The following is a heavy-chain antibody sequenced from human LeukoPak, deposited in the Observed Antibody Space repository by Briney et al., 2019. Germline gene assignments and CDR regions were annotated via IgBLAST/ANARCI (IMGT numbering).Heavy chain of an antibody. CDR1: GGSISSYY. D-gene: IGHD1-26*01. Sequence: SETLSLTCTVSGGSISSYYWSWIRQPAGKGLEWIGRISASGYTNYNPSLKSRVTISEDTSKNQFSLNLSSVTAADTAVYYCAREAELEGFDYWGQGTLVTVSS. J-gene: IGHJ4*02. V-gene: IGHV4-4*07. CDR3: AREAELEGFDY. CDR2: ISASGYT.